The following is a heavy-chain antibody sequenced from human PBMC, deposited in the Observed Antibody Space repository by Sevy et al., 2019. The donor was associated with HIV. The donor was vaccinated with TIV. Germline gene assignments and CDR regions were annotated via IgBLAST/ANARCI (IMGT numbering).Heavy chain of an antibody. V-gene: IGHV1-2*04. J-gene: IGHJ6*02. CDR3: ARGGIGLRLNYYYYGMDV. D-gene: IGHD5-12*01. Sequence: GAVKVSCKASGYTFTGYYMHWVRQAPGQGLERMGWINPNSRGTNYAQQFQGWVTMTRDISISTAYMELSRRRSDDTVVYYCARGGIGLRLNYYYYGMDVWGQGTTVTVSS. CDR1: GYTFTGYY. CDR2: INPNSRGT.